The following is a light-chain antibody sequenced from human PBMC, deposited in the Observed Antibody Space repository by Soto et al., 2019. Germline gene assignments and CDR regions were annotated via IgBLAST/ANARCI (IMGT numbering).Light chain of an antibody. V-gene: IGKV3-20*01. CDR3: QQYGRSPYT. CDR2: AVS. CDR1: QSITSNY. J-gene: IGKJ2*01. Sequence: EIVLTQSPGTLSLSPGERATLSCRASQSITSNYLAWYQQKPGQAPSLLVYAVSARPNGIPDRFSGSGSGTYFTLTISRLETEYFAVYYCQQYGRSPYTFGQGTQLEIK.